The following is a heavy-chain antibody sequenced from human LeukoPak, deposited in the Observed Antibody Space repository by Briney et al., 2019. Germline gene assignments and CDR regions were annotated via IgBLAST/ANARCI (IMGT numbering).Heavy chain of an antibody. CDR1: GFTFSSYS. Sequence: GGSLRLSCAASGFTFSSYSMNWVRQAPGKGLEWVSGVSGSGGNTYYAVSVKGRFTISRDNSKNTLYLQMNSLRAGDTAVYYCAKDRGSGTYSTFDSWGQGTLVTVSS. CDR2: VSGSGGNT. V-gene: IGHV3-23*01. CDR3: AKDRGSGTYSTFDS. D-gene: IGHD1-26*01. J-gene: IGHJ4*02.